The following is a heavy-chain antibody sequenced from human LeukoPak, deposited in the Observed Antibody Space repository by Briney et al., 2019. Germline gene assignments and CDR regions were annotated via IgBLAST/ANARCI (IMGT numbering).Heavy chain of an antibody. CDR2: ISYDGSNK. J-gene: IGHJ6*02. CDR1: GFTFSSYA. Sequence: GGSLRLSCAASGFTFSSYAMHWVRQAPGKGLEWVAVISYDGSNKYYADSVKGRFTISRDNSKNTLNLQMNSLRAEDTAVYYCARDFRCSSTSCYSYGMDVWGQGTTVTVSS. CDR3: ARDFRCSSTSCYSYGMDV. D-gene: IGHD2-2*01. V-gene: IGHV3-30-3*01.